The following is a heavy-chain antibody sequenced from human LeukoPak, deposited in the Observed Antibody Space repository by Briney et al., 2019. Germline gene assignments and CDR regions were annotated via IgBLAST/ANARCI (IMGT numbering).Heavy chain of an antibody. CDR2: ISGSGGST. V-gene: IGHV3-23*01. Sequence: PGGSLRLSCAAPGFTFSSYAMSWVRQAPGKGLEWVSAISGSGGSTYYADSVKGRFTISRDNSKNTLYLQMNSLRAEDTAVYYCAKYVSPYGSGSYRGYYFDYWGQGTLVTVSS. J-gene: IGHJ4*02. CDR3: AKYVSPYGSGSYRGYYFDY. CDR1: GFTFSSYA. D-gene: IGHD3-10*01.